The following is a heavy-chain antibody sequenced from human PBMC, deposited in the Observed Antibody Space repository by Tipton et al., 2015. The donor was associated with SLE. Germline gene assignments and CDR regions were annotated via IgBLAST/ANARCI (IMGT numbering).Heavy chain of an antibody. CDR2: IYYNGDT. J-gene: IGHJ3*02. D-gene: IGHD3-22*01. Sequence: TLSLTCSVSGGSMTGSYWSWVRQPPGRGLEWIGSIYYNGDTHYNPSLNSRVTMSVDTSKNQFSLKLSSVTAADTAVYYCARHDWDTIDYYGAFDIWGQGTMVTVSS. CDR3: ARHDWDTIDYYGAFDI. CDR1: GGSMTGSY. V-gene: IGHV4-59*08.